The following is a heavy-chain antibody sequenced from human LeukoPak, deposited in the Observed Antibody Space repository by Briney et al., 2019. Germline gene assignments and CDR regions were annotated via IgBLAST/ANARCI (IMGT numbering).Heavy chain of an antibody. CDR2: MSPNSGNT. Sequence: ASVKVPCKASGYTFTSYDLNWVRQATGQGLEWMGWMSPNSGNTGYAQKFQGRVTMTRDTSISTAYMELSGLTSDDTAVYYCARVGEWLLLNDYWGQGTLVTVSS. D-gene: IGHD6-19*01. CDR3: ARVGEWLLLNDY. V-gene: IGHV1-8*01. J-gene: IGHJ4*02. CDR1: GYTFTSYD.